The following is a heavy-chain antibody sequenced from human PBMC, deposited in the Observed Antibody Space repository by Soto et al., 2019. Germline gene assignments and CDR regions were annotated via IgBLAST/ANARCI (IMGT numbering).Heavy chain of an antibody. CDR2: IKSKTDGGTT. CDR3: SSIFPRSSTWFVVPNPFDP. V-gene: IGHV3-15*01. J-gene: IGHJ5*02. CDR1: GFTFSNAW. Sequence: EVQLVESGGGLVKPGGSLRLSCAASGFTFSNAWMSWVRQAPGKGLEWVGRIKSKTDGGTTDYAAPVKGRFTISRDDSINTPYLQMNSLKTEATAVYYCSSIFPRSSTWFVVPNPFDPWGQGTLVTVSS. D-gene: IGHD6-13*01.